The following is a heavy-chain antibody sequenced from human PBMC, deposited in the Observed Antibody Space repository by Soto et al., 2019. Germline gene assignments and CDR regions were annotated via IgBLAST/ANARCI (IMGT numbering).Heavy chain of an antibody. CDR1: GFTFSSYG. D-gene: IGHD1-7*01. CDR2: ISYDGSNK. J-gene: IGHJ6*01. Sequence: QVQLVESGGGVVQPGRSLRLSCAASGFTFSSYGMHWVRQAPGKGLEWVAVISYDGSNKYYADSVKGRFTISRDNSKNTLYLQMNSLRAEDTAVYYCAKDFTRNYVPYYYYGMDVW. V-gene: IGHV3-30*18. CDR3: AKDFTRNYVPYYYYGMDV.